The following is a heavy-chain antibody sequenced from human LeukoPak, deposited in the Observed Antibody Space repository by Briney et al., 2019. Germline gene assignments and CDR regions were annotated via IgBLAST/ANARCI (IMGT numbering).Heavy chain of an antibody. CDR3: ARTQSPQDAFDI. V-gene: IGHV4-34*01. J-gene: IGHJ3*02. CDR2: INHSGST. CDR1: GGSFSGYY. Sequence: SETLSLTCAVYGGSFSGYYWSWIRQPPGKGLEWIGEINHSGSTNYNPSLKSRVTISVDTSKHQFSLNLTSVTAAHPAVYYCARTQSPQDAFDIWRQGTMVPVSS.